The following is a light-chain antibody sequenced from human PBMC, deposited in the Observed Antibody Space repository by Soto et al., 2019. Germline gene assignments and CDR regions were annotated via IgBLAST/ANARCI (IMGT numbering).Light chain of an antibody. Sequence: QSALTQPPSASGSPGQSVTISCTGTSSDVGGYNYVSWYRQHPGKAPKLIIYEVSKRPSPVPDRFSGSKSGNTASLTVSGLQAEDEADYYCSSYAGNNILIVFGTGTKLTVL. V-gene: IGLV2-8*01. CDR1: SSDVGGYNY. J-gene: IGLJ1*01. CDR3: SSYAGNNILIV. CDR2: EVS.